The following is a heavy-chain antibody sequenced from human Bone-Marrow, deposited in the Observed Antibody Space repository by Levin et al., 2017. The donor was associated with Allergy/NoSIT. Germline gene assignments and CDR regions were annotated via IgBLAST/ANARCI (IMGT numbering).Heavy chain of an antibody. D-gene: IGHD2-15*01. CDR1: GFPFSSYW. CDR2: IQHDGSET. Sequence: GGSLRLSCAASGFPFSSYWMGWVRQAPGKGLEWVANIQHDGSETFLADSLRGRFAISRDNANGSVYLQMNSLRVDDTAVYYCARESGLAAFDYWGPGTLVTVSS. V-gene: IGHV3-7*01. J-gene: IGHJ4*02. CDR3: ARESGLAAFDY.